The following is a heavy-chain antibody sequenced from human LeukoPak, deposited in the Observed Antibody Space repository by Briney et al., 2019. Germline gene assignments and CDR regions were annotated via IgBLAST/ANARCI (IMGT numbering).Heavy chain of an antibody. CDR2: IRMKAYGGTT. CDR3: ARGPIYLWLYYGMDV. J-gene: IGHJ6*02. V-gene: IGHV3-49*04. CDR1: GFTFGDHA. D-gene: IGHD5-18*01. Sequence: PGRSLRLSCSGSGFTFGDHAMSWVRQAPGKGLEWVGFIRMKAYGGTTEYPASVRGRFSISRDDSKNIAYLQMSSLETEDTAVYFCARGPIYLWLYYGMDVWGQGTTVTVSS.